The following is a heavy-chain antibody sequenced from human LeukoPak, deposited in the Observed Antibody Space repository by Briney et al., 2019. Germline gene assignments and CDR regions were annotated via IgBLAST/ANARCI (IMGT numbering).Heavy chain of an antibody. Sequence: GGSLRLSCAVSGFTFGDYAMHWVRQAPGKGLEWVASIQSNGNEKYSSDSLKGRFTISRDNSKNTLYLQMNTVRPEDTAVFYCARGVTSWPQGPYHFDYWGQGILITVSS. CDR3: ARGVTSWPQGPYHFDY. J-gene: IGHJ4*02. D-gene: IGHD2-2*01. CDR2: IQSNGNEK. CDR1: GFTFGDYA. V-gene: IGHV3-30*02.